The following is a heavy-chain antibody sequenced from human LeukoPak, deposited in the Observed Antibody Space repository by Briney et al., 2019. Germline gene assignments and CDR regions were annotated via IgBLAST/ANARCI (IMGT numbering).Heavy chain of an antibody. CDR3: AKVLSGSQDY. Sequence: GGSLRLSCVASGFTVSSNYMSWVRQAPGKGLEWVSAIFSGGSTFYADSVTGRFTISRDNSKNTVYLEMNSLRAEDTAVYYCAKVLSGSQDYWGQGTLVTVFS. J-gene: IGHJ4*02. V-gene: IGHV3-53*01. D-gene: IGHD1-26*01. CDR1: GFTVSSNY. CDR2: IFSGGST.